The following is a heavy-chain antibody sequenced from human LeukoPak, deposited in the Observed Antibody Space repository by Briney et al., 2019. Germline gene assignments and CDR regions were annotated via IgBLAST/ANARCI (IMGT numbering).Heavy chain of an antibody. D-gene: IGHD6-19*01. J-gene: IGHJ4*02. CDR2: IRYDGSNK. CDR1: GFTFSSYG. CDR3: ARALRGSGWYYDY. Sequence: GGSLGLSCAASGFTFSSYGMHWVRQAPGKGLEWVAFIRYDGSNKYYADSVKGRFTISRDNSKNTLYLQMNSLRAEDTAVYYCARALRGSGWYYDYWGQGTLVTVSS. V-gene: IGHV3-30*02.